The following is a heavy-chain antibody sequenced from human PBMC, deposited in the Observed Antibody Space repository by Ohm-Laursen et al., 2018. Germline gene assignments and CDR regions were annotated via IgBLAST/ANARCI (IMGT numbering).Heavy chain of an antibody. J-gene: IGHJ4*02. D-gene: IGHD2-15*01. CDR3: AIVPTFEAAFPYY. CDR1: GFTFSSYA. Sequence: SLRLSCAASGFTFSSYAMSWVRQAPGKGLEWVSAISGSGGSTYYADSVKGQFTISRDNSKNTLYLQMNSLRAEDTAVYYCAIVPTFEAAFPYYWGQGTLVTVSS. V-gene: IGHV3-23*01. CDR2: ISGSGGST.